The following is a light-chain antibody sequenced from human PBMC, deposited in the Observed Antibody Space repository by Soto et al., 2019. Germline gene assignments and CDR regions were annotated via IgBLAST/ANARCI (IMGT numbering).Light chain of an antibody. V-gene: IGKV3-11*01. CDR1: QSVSSY. Sequence: EIVLTQSPATLSLSPGERATLSCRASQSVSSYLAWYQQKPGQAPRLLIYDASNRATDIPARLSGSGSGTDFTLTISSLEPEDFAVYYCQQRGNWPRTFGQGTKLEIK. CDR2: DAS. J-gene: IGKJ2*01. CDR3: QQRGNWPRT.